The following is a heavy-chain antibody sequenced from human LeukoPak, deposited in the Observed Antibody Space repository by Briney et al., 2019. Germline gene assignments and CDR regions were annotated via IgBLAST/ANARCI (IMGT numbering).Heavy chain of an antibody. Sequence: GGSLRLSCAASGFTFSRYWMGWVRQAPGKGLEWVANINQDGSEKSYPDSVKGRFTISRDNARNSLYLQMSSLRAEDTARYYCARDCTEGVCWNWAHWGQGTLVTVSS. J-gene: IGHJ4*02. D-gene: IGHD2-8*01. CDR1: GFTFSRYW. CDR3: ARDCTEGVCWNWAH. CDR2: INQDGSEK. V-gene: IGHV3-7*01.